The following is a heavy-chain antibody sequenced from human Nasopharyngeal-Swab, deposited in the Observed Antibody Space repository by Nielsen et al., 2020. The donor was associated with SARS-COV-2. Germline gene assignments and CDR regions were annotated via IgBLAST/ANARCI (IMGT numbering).Heavy chain of an antibody. Sequence: PGGSLSLSCAASGFTVSSNYMSWVRQAPGKGLEWVSVIYSGGSTYYADAVKGRFTISRDNSKNTLYLQMNSLRAEDTAVYYCARGSSGDYWGQGTLVTVSS. CDR3: ARGSSGDY. CDR2: IYSGGST. D-gene: IGHD6-6*01. CDR1: GFTVSSNY. J-gene: IGHJ4*02. V-gene: IGHV3-53*01.